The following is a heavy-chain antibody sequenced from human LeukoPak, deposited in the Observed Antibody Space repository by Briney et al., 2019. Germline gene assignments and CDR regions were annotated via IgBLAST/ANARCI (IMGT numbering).Heavy chain of an antibody. V-gene: IGHV4-59*01. D-gene: IGHD3-22*01. CDR3: ARARVRSYSYDSSGFYTSDWHFDL. CDR2: SYSSGST. J-gene: IGHJ2*01. CDR1: GGSISSYY. Sequence: PSETLSLTCTVSGGSISSYYWSWIRQPPGKGLEWIGYSYSSGSTNYNPSLKSRVTISVDTSKNQFSVKLSSVTAADTAVYYCARARVRSYSYDSSGFYTSDWHFDLWGRGTLVTVSS.